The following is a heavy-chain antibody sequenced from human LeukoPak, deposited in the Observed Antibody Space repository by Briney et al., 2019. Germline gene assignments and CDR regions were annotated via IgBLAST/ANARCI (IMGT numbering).Heavy chain of an antibody. J-gene: IGHJ3*02. CDR2: IYYSGCT. CDR3: ARSTPSLYGDTPSAFDI. Sequence: PSQTLSLNCSVSGGSISSGDYYWSWLRQPPGKGLEWIGYIYYSGCTYYYPSLKSRVTISVDTSKNQFSLKLSSVTAADTAVFYCARSTPSLYGDTPSAFDIWGQGTMVTVSS. V-gene: IGHV4-30-4*01. CDR1: GGSISSGDYY. D-gene: IGHD4-17*01.